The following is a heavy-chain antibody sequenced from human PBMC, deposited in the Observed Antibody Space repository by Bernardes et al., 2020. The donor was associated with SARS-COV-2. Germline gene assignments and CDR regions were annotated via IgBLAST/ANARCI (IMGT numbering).Heavy chain of an antibody. V-gene: IGHV3-74*01. D-gene: IGHD3-3*01. J-gene: IGHJ3*02. CDR2: INGDGTST. CDR3: ARGAYSLNKSGPWSVFDI. CDR1: GFTFSNYC. Sequence: GGSLRLSCAVSGFTFSNYCMHWIRQAPGKGLVWVSRINGDGTSTSYADSVKGRFTISRDNAKNTLNLHMDSLSAEDTAVYYCARGAYSLNKSGPWSVFDIWGQGTMVTVSS.